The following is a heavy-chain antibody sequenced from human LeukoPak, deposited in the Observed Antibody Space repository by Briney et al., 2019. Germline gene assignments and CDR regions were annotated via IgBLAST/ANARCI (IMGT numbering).Heavy chain of an antibody. CDR2: ISSSSSYI. CDR1: GFTFSSYG. J-gene: IGHJ4*02. Sequence: PGGSLRLSCAASGFTFSSYGMNWVRQAPGKGLEWVSSISSSSSYIYYADSVKGRFTISRDNAKNSLYLQMNSLRAEDTAVYYCARDSGDSSSWHDFDYWGQGTLVTVSS. V-gene: IGHV3-21*01. CDR3: ARDSGDSSSWHDFDY. D-gene: IGHD6-13*01.